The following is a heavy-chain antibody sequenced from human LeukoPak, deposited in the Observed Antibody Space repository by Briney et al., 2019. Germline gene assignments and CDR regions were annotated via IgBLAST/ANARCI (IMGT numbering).Heavy chain of an antibody. CDR2: ISWNSGSI. CDR3: AKDSGKRQPYNWFDP. D-gene: IGHD1-1*01. J-gene: IGHJ5*02. Sequence: GRSLRLSCAASGFTLDDYAMHWVRQAPGKGLEWVSGISWNSGSIGYADSVKGRFTISRDNAKNSLYLQMNSLRAEDTALYYCAKDSGKRQPYNWFDPWGQGTLVTVSS. V-gene: IGHV3-9*01. CDR1: GFTLDDYA.